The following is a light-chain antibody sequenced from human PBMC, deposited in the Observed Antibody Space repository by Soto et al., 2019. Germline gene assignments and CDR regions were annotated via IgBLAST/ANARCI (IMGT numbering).Light chain of an antibody. Sequence: QSALTQPASVSGSPGQSITISCTGTSSDVGSYNLVSWYQQHPGKAPKLVIYEGSKRPSGVSNRFSGSKSGNTASLTISGLQAEDGADYYCCSYAGSRVFGGGTQLTVL. J-gene: IGLJ3*02. CDR3: CSYAGSRV. CDR1: SSDVGSYNL. CDR2: EGS. V-gene: IGLV2-23*01.